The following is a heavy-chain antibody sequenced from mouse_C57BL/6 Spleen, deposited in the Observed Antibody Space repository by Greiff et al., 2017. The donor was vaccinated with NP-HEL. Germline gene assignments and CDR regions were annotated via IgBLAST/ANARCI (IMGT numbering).Heavy chain of an antibody. CDR3: AREGYYGSSPFAY. J-gene: IGHJ3*01. CDR1: GYSITSGYY. V-gene: IGHV3-6*01. CDR2: ISYDGSN. D-gene: IGHD1-1*01. Sequence: EVKVEESGPGLVKPSQSLSLTCSVTGYSITSGYYWNWLRQFPGNKLEWMGYISYDGSNNYNPSLKNRISITRDTSKNQFFLKLNSVTTEDTATYYCAREGYYGSSPFAYWGKGTLVTVSA.